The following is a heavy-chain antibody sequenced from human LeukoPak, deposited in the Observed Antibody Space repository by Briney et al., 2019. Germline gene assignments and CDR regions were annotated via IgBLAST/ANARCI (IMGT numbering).Heavy chain of an antibody. V-gene: IGHV3-23*01. CDR3: AKDRGFHYYGSGSYSAFDY. CDR1: GFTFSSYA. J-gene: IGHJ4*02. Sequence: PGGSLRLSCAASGFTFSSYAMSWVRQAPGKGLEWVSAISGSGGSTYYADSVKGRFTISRDNSKNTLYLRMNSLRAEDTAVYYCAKDRGFHYYGSGSYSAFDYWGQGTLVTVSS. CDR2: ISGSGGST. D-gene: IGHD3-10*01.